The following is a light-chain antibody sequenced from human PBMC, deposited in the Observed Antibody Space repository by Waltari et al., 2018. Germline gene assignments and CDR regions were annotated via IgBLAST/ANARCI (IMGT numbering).Light chain of an antibody. CDR2: RAS. Sequence: ELVMTQSPATLSVSPGERASLSCRASQSAGTSLAWYQQTPGQAPRPLIYRASTRAAGIPDRFSGSGSGTEFTLTISSLQSEDSAIYYCQQYNIWPWTFGQGTKVDIK. CDR3: QQYNIWPWT. CDR1: QSAGTS. V-gene: IGKV3-15*01. J-gene: IGKJ1*01.